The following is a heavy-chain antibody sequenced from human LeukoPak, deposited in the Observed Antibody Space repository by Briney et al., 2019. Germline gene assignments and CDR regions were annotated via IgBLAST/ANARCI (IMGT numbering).Heavy chain of an antibody. CDR1: GGTFSSYA. J-gene: IGHJ3*02. CDR2: IIPIFGTA. Sequence: SVKVSCKASGGTFSSYAISWVRQAPGQGLEWMGGIIPIFGTANYAQKVQGRVTITTDESTSKAYMELSSLRSEDTAVYYCARGPAASDAFDIWGQGTMVTVSS. CDR3: ARGPAASDAFDI. V-gene: IGHV1-69*05. D-gene: IGHD6-13*01.